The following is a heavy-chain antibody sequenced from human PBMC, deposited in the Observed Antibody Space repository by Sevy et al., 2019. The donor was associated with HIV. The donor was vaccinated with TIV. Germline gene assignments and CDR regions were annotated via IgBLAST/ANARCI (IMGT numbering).Heavy chain of an antibody. CDR3: ARRNPGFIGVTTASGYYFDY. Sequence: SETLSLTCTVSGGSISSSSYYWGWIRQPPGKGLEWIGSIYYSGSTYYNPSLKSRVNIFVDTSKNQFSLKLSSVTAADTAVYYCARRNPGFIGVTTASGYYFDYWGQGALVTVSS. J-gene: IGHJ4*02. D-gene: IGHD4-17*01. CDR1: GGSISSSSYY. V-gene: IGHV4-39*01. CDR2: IYYSGST.